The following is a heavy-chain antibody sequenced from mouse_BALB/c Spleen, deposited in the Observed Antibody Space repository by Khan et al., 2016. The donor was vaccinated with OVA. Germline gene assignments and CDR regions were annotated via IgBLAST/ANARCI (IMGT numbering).Heavy chain of an antibody. J-gene: IGHJ4*01. CDR3: TRFITTTAGDYYATDY. CDR2: ISSGGTYT. CDR1: GFIFSSYG. V-gene: IGHV5-6*01. D-gene: IGHD1-2*01. Sequence: EVELVESGGDLVNPGGSLKLSCAASGFIFSSYGMSWVRQTPDKRLEWVATISSGGTYTYYPASVKGRFTISRDNAKHTLSLQLSSLKSEDTAMYYCTRFITTTAGDYYATDYWGQGTSVTVSS.